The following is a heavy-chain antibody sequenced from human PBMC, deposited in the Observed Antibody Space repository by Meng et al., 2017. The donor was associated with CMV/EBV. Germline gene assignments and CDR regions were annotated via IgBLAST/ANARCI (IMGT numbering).Heavy chain of an antibody. Sequence: SETLSLTCTVPGGSIIGGGYYWSWIRQHPGKGLEWIGYIYYSGSTYYNPSLNSRVTISVDTSKNQFSLKLSSVTAADTAVYYCARGQVDRLSFDYWGQGTLVTVSS. D-gene: IGHD3/OR15-3a*01. CDR1: GGSIIGGGYY. CDR3: ARGQVDRLSFDY. J-gene: IGHJ4*02. CDR2: IYYSGST. V-gene: IGHV4-31*03.